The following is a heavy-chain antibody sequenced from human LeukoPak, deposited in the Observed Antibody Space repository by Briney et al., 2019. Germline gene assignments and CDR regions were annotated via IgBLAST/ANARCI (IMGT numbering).Heavy chain of an antibody. J-gene: IGHJ4*02. CDR1: GFTFSSYG. V-gene: IGHV3-23*01. CDR2: IIGSGGST. D-gene: IGHD2-2*02. CDR3: VRDSYTNTWHFQEKDY. Sequence: GGSLRPSCAASGFTFSSYGMTWVRQAPGKGLEWVSSIIGSGGSTFYADSVKGRFTISRDNAKNSLFLQMNSLRAEDTAVYYCVRDSYTNTWHFQEKDYWGQGTQVTVSS.